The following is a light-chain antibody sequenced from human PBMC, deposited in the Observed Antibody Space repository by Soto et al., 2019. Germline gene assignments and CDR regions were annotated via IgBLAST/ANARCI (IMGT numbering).Light chain of an antibody. CDR3: QQYNNWPHT. CDR1: QSVSSK. Sequence: EIVLTQSPGTLSLSPGERATLSCRASQSVSSKLAWFQQKPGQAPSLLIYGASTRATGVPVRFSGSGSGTEFTLTVNSLQSEEFAVYYCQQYNNWPHTFGQGTTVDIK. CDR2: GAS. V-gene: IGKV3-15*01. J-gene: IGKJ2*01.